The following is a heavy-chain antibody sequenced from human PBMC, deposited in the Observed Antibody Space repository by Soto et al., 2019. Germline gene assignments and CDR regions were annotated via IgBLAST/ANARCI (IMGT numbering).Heavy chain of an antibody. D-gene: IGHD2-21*02. Sequence: PSETLSLPCTVSGGSISRYYWSWIRQPPGKGLEWIGYMYNTGSTVYNPSFKSRVTISVDTSKNQFSLKLNSVTAADTAVYYCARDLGGDCVTDCYPLDVWGQGTTVTVSS. CDR2: MYNTGST. J-gene: IGHJ6*02. CDR3: ARDLGGDCVTDCYPLDV. CDR1: GGSISRYY. V-gene: IGHV4-59*01.